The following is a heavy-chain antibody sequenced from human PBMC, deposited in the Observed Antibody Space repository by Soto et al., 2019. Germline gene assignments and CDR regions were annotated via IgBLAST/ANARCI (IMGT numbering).Heavy chain of an antibody. Sequence: GGSLRLSCAASGFIFSSYSMHWVRQAPGKGLEWVAVISYDGSSKYYADSVKGRFTISRDNSKNTLYLQMNSLSVEDTAVYYCARDPLWGTAMVLWYFDLWGRGTLVTVSS. CDR2: ISYDGSSK. V-gene: IGHV3-30-3*01. D-gene: IGHD5-18*01. CDR3: ARDPLWGTAMVLWYFDL. J-gene: IGHJ2*01. CDR1: GFIFSSYS.